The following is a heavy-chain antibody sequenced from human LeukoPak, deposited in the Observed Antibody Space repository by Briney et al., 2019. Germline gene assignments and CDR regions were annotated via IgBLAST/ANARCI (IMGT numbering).Heavy chain of an antibody. V-gene: IGHV3-74*01. J-gene: IGHJ4*02. CDR3: ATDLG. CDR1: GFTFTSYW. Sequence: GGSLRLSCAASGFTFTSYWMHWVRQPPGKGLVWVSRVEYDGSRTAYADSVTGRFTISRDNARNMVYLQMNSLGAGDTAVYYCATDLGWGQGTLVTVSS. D-gene: IGHD4-17*01. CDR2: VEYDGSRT.